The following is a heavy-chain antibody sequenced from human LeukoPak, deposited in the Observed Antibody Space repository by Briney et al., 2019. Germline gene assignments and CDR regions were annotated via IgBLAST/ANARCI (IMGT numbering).Heavy chain of an antibody. D-gene: IGHD3-22*01. CDR2: ISWNSGSI. Sequence: PGGSLRLSCAASGFTFYDYAMHWVRQAPGKGLGWGSGISWNSGSIGYADSVKGRFTISRDNAKNSLYLQMNSLRAEDTALYYCAKVGYANYYDSSGYYDYWGQGTLVTVSS. CDR1: GFTFYDYA. V-gene: IGHV3-9*01. J-gene: IGHJ4*02. CDR3: AKVGYANYYDSSGYYDY.